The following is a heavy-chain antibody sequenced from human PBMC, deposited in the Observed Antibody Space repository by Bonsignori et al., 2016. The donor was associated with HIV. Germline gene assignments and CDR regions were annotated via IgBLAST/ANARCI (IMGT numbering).Heavy chain of an antibody. J-gene: IGHJ4*02. CDR2: IGDTGDRK. CDR3: AKDEGVPRGLRFLDY. Sequence: DVQLVESGGGLVEPGGSLRLSCAASGFTFRGYDMIWVRQAPGKGLEWVSHIGDTGDRKVYADSVKGRFTVSRDNSKNTLSLQMDSLRVDDTAVYYCAKDEGVPRGLRFLDYWGQGTLVTVSS. D-gene: IGHD3-3*01. V-gene: IGHV3-23*04. CDR1: GFTFRGYD.